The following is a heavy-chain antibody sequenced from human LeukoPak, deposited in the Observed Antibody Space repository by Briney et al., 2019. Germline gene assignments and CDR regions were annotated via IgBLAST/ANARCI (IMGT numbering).Heavy chain of an antibody. D-gene: IGHD5-18*01. CDR3: ARSDFGALLVDTAMDKYYYGMDV. V-gene: IGHV3-53*01. CDR1: GFSISSNY. CDR2: IYSGGST. Sequence: GGSLLLSCAASGFSISSNYMSWVRRAPGKGLEWVSVIYSGGSTYYAYSVTGRFTISRDNSKTTQSLQMNSLRSEDTAVYYCARSDFGALLVDTAMDKYYYGMDVWGKGTTVTVSS. J-gene: IGHJ6*04.